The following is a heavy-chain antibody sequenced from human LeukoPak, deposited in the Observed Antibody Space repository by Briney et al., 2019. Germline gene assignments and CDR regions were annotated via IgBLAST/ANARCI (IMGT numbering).Heavy chain of an antibody. V-gene: IGHV3-48*02. Sequence: PGGSLRLSCAASGFTFSSYSMNWVRQAPGKGLEWVSYISSSSSTIYYADSVKGRFTISRDNAKNSLYLQMNSLRDEDTAVYYCARVPAASTKYYYYGMDVWGQGTTVTVSS. CDR3: ARVPAASTKYYYYGMDV. CDR1: GFTFSSYS. CDR2: ISSSSSTI. D-gene: IGHD2-2*01. J-gene: IGHJ6*02.